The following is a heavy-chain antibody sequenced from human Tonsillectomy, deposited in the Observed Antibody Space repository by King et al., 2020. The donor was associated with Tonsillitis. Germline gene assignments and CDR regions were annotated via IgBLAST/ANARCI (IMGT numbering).Heavy chain of an antibody. V-gene: IGHV5-51*01. Sequence: VQLVESGVEVKKPGESLKISCKGSGYSFTTYWIGWVRQMPGKGLEWMGIIYPGDSETRYSPSFQGQVTISADKSISTAYLQWNSLKASDTAMYYCARLTVGATSWFDPWGQGTLVTVSS. CDR3: ARLTVGATSWFDP. CDR1: GYSFTTYW. J-gene: IGHJ5*02. CDR2: IYPGDSET. D-gene: IGHD1-26*01.